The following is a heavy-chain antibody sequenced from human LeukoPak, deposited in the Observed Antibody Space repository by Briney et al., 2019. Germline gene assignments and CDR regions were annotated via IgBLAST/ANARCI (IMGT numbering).Heavy chain of an antibody. D-gene: IGHD3-3*01. J-gene: IGHJ4*02. CDR1: GGSISSGDYY. V-gene: IGHV4-31*03. CDR2: IHYSGST. Sequence: SETLSLTCSVSGGSISSGDYYWSWIRQHXXKGLEWIGYIHYSGSTYYNPSLKSRIIISVATSKNQFSLRLSSVTAADTAVYYCARGFWSGYYSFGGHDYWGQGTLVTVSS. CDR3: ARGFWSGYYSFGGHDY.